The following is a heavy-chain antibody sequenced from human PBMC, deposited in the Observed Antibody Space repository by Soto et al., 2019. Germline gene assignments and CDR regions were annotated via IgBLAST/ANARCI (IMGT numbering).Heavy chain of an antibody. CDR3: ARGGQDFWSGPFDY. CDR2: IDTSGST. D-gene: IGHD3-3*01. CDR1: GGSISNYY. V-gene: IGHV4-4*07. Sequence: SETLSLTCTVSGGSISNYYCNWIRQPAGKGLEWIGRIDTSGSTNYNPSLKSRVTMSVDTSKQEFSLKLSSVTAADTALYYCARGGQDFWSGPFDYWGRGALVTSPQ. J-gene: IGHJ4*02.